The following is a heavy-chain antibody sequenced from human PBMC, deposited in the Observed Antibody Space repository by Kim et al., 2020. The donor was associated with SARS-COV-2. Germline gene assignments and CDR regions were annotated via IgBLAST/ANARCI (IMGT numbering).Heavy chain of an antibody. J-gene: IGHJ6*02. CDR2: INAGNGNT. D-gene: IGHD6-13*01. CDR1: GYTFTSYA. V-gene: IGHV1-3*01. Sequence: ASVKVSCKASGYTFTSYAMHWVRQAPGQRLEWMGWINAGNGNTKYSQKFQGRVTITRDTSASTAYMELSSLRSEDTAVYYCARPSGYSSSWYPYYYYYGMDVWGQGTTVTVSS. CDR3: ARPSGYSSSWYPYYYYYGMDV.